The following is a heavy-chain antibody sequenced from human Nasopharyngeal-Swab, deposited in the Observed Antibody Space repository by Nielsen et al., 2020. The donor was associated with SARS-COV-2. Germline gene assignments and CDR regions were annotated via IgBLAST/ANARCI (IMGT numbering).Heavy chain of an antibody. V-gene: IGHV3-21*01. CDR1: GFTFSSYS. CDR2: ISSSSSYI. Sequence: GESLKISCAASGFTFSSYSMNWVRQAPGKGLEWVSSISSSSSYIYYADSVKGRFTISRDNAKNSLYLQMNSLRAEDTAVYYCARGRGYCSGGSCYSGGTDHYYGMDGWGQGTTVTVSS. J-gene: IGHJ6*02. D-gene: IGHD2-15*01. CDR3: ARGRGYCSGGSCYSGGTDHYYGMDG.